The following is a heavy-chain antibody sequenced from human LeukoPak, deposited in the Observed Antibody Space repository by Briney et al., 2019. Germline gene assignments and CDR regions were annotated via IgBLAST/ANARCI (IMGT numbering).Heavy chain of an antibody. V-gene: IGHV1-24*01. J-gene: IGHJ4*02. CDR1: GYTLIELS. Sequence: ASVKVSCKVSGYTLIELSIHWVRQAPGKGLEWMGGFDPEDGETIYEQKFQGRVTMTKDTSTDTAYMELTSLRSEDTAVYYCATSPGYDYWGQGTLVTVSS. CDR2: FDPEDGET. D-gene: IGHD1-14*01. CDR3: ATSPGYDY.